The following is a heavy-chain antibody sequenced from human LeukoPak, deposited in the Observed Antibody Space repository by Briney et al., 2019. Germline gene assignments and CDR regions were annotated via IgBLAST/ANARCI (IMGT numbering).Heavy chain of an antibody. Sequence: GGSLRLSCAASGFTFSNAWMSWVRQAPGKGLEWVGRIRSKTGGGTTDYAAPVKARFTISGDDSKNTLYLQMDSLKTEDTALYHCAKDMGEDGSYYLDYWGQGSLVTVSS. CDR2: IRSKTGGGTT. V-gene: IGHV3-15*01. CDR3: AKDMGEDGSYYLDY. CDR1: GFTFSNAW. D-gene: IGHD1-26*01. J-gene: IGHJ4*02.